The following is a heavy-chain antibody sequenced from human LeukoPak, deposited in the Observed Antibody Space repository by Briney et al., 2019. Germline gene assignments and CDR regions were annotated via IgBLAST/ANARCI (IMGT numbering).Heavy chain of an antibody. CDR2: ISRSGRDI. J-gene: IGHJ3*02. Sequence: PGGSLRLSCAASGFTFGTYAMNWVRQAPGKGLEWVSSISRSGRDIYYADSVRGRFTISRDNARDSLYLQMNSLRVEDTAVYYCAIGDESLQRNDALYIWGQGAMVTVS. CDR1: GFTFGTYA. D-gene: IGHD4-11*01. V-gene: IGHV3-21*01. CDR3: AIGDESLQRNDALYI.